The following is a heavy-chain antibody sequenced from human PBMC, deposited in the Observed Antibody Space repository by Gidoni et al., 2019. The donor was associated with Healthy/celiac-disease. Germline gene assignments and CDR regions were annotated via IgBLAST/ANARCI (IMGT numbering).Heavy chain of an antibody. V-gene: IGHV1-2*04. J-gene: IGHJ4*02. D-gene: IGHD2-21*02. CDR1: GYTFTGYY. CDR2: INPNSGGT. Sequence: QVQLVQSGAEVKKPGASVTVSCTASGYTFTGYYMHWLRPAPGQGLEWMGRINPNSGGTNYAQKFQGWVTMTRDTSISTAYMELSRLRSDDTAVYYCARLGRGGGNSGDYWGQGTLVTVSS. CDR3: ARLGRGGGNSGDY.